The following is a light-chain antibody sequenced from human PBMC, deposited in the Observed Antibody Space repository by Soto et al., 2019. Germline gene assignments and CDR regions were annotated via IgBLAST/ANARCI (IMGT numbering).Light chain of an antibody. V-gene: IGKV3-15*01. J-gene: IGKJ1*01. CDR2: GAS. CDR3: QQYNNWPVA. Sequence: EIVMTQSPATLSVSPGERATLSCRASQSVSSNLAWYQQKPGQAPRLLIYGASTRATGIPARFGSSGSGTEFTLTISSLQSEDFAVYYCQQYNNWPVAFGQGTKVEIK. CDR1: QSVSSN.